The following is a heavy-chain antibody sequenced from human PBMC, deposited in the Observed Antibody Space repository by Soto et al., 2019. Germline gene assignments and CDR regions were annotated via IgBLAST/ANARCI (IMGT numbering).Heavy chain of an antibody. D-gene: IGHD3-22*01. CDR2: IYFRGTT. J-gene: IGHJ4*02. CDR3: ARMNYYDTSGYPFDY. CDR1: GGSISIYY. V-gene: IGHV4-59*01. Sequence: SETLSLTCXVSGGSISIYYWSWIRQPPGKGLEWIGYIYFRGTTNYNPSLKSRVTMSADTSKNQFSLKLNSVTAADTAVYYCARMNYYDTSGYPFDYWGQGMMVTVSS.